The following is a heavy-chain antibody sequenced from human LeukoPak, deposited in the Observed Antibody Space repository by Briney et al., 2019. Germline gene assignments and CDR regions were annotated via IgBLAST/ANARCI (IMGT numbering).Heavy chain of an antibody. V-gene: IGHV4-59*08. CDR1: GGSISSYY. CDR3: ASGLRWGSFDY. CDR2: IYDSGST. D-gene: IGHD4-23*01. J-gene: IGHJ4*02. Sequence: SETLSLTCTVSGGSISSYYWSWIRQPPGKGLEWIGYIYDSGSTNYNPSLKSRATISVDTSKKKFSLKLSSVTAADTAVYYCASGLRWGSFDYWGQGTLVTVSS.